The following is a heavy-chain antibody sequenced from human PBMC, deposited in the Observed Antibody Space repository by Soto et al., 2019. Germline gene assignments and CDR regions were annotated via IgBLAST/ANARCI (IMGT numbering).Heavy chain of an antibody. D-gene: IGHD6-13*01. CDR3: AKDLYSSNWYPPHPDY. CDR2: ISGSGGST. Sequence: SLRLSCSASLFTSSSYPRSCVRHSSMKGLEWVSAISGSGGSTYYADSVKGRFTIARDNSKNTLYLQMNSLRAEDTAVYYCAKDLYSSNWYPPHPDYWGQGTLVTVSS. CDR1: LFTSSSYP. V-gene: IGHV3-23*01. J-gene: IGHJ4*02.